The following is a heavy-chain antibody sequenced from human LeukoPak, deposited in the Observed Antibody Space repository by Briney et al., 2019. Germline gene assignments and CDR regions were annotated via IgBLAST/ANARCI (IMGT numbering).Heavy chain of an antibody. CDR3: ARLQSGNTYGIIDY. Sequence: PSETLSLTCTVSGXSFSGYYWSWIRQPPGKGLEWIGYIYYSGNTNYYPSLKSRVTISIDTSKNQFSLRMNSVTAADTAVYYCARLQSGNTYGIIDYWGQGTLVTVSS. CDR1: GXSFSGYY. V-gene: IGHV4-59*08. CDR2: IYYSGNT. J-gene: IGHJ4*02. D-gene: IGHD5-18*01.